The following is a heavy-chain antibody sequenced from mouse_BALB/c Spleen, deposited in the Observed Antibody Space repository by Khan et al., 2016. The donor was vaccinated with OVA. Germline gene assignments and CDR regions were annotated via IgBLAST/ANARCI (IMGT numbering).Heavy chain of an antibody. CDR3: ARVYGGDFDY. D-gene: IGHD1-1*01. Sequence: EVQLQESGPGLVKPSQSLSLTCTVTGYSITSDYAWNWIRQFPGNKLEWMGYISYSGNTNYNPSLKSRISITRDTSENQFFLQLNSVSTEDIATYYCARVYGGDFDYWGQGTTLTVSS. CDR2: ISYSGNT. J-gene: IGHJ2*01. CDR1: GYSITSDYA. V-gene: IGHV3-2*02.